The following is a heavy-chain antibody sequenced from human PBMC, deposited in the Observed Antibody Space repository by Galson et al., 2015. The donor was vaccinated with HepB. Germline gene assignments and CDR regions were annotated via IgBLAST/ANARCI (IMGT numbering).Heavy chain of an antibody. J-gene: IGHJ5*02. CDR1: GFTFSSYS. V-gene: IGHV3-21*01. Sequence: SLRLSCAASGFTFSSYSMNWVRQAPGKGLEWVSSISSSSSYIYYADSVKGRFTISRDNAKNSLYLQMNSLKAEDTAVYYCARAGGYDYIWPQVGWFDPWGQGTLVTVSS. CDR3: ARAGGYDYIWPQVGWFDP. CDR2: ISSSSSYI. D-gene: IGHD3-16*01.